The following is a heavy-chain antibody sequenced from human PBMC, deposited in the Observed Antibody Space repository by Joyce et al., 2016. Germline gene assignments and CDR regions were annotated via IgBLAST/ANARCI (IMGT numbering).Heavy chain of an antibody. CDR2: IGASGGGR. V-gene: IGHV3-23*04. D-gene: IGHD4/OR15-4a*01. Sequence: QLEESGGTLVHPGGSLRLSCKVSYRITKKNVMAWVRQAPGKGVEWVSAIGASGGGRYYAESVKGRFTVSRDNSKNLMWLEMTSLQIEDTAVYYCARAKTMVVAYTLRDGFDVWGQGTQVAVSS. CDR1: RITKKNV. CDR3: ARAKTMVVAYTLRDGFDV. J-gene: IGHJ3*01.